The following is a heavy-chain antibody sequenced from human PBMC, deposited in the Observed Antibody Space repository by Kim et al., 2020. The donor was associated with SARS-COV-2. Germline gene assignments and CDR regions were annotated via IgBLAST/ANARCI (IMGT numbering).Heavy chain of an antibody. J-gene: IGHJ6*02. D-gene: IGHD6-13*01. CDR2: ISYDGSNK. CDR1: GFTFSSYG. Sequence: GGSLRLSCAASGFTFSSYGMHWVRQAPGKGLEWVAVISYDGSNKYYADSVKGRFTISRDNSKNTLYLQMNSLRAEDTAVYYCARDIGGYSSSWYDYYYGMDVWGQGTTVTVSS. V-gene: IGHV3-33*05. CDR3: ARDIGGYSSSWYDYYYGMDV.